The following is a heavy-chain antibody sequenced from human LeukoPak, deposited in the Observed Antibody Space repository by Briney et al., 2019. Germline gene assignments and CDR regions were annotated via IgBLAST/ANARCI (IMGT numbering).Heavy chain of an antibody. CDR2: IIPIFGTA. J-gene: IGHJ3*02. D-gene: IGHD7-27*01. CDR1: GGTFSSYA. Sequence: SVKVSCKASGGTFSSYAISWVRQAPGQGLEWMGGIIPIFGTANYAQKFQGRVTITADESTSTAYMELSSLRSEDTAVYYCARDRLGKDAFDIWGQGTMVTVSS. V-gene: IGHV1-69*13. CDR3: ARDRLGKDAFDI.